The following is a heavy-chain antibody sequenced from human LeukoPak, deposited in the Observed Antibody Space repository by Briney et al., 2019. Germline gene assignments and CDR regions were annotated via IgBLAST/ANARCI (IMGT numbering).Heavy chain of an antibody. CDR3: ARGSYGDYGSYYYYGMDV. CDR2: INPSGGST. CDR1: GYTFTSYY. J-gene: IGHJ6*02. Sequence: ASVKVSSKASGYTFTSYYMHWVRQAPGQGLEWMGIINPSGGSTSYAQKFQGRVTMTRDTSTSTVYMELSSLRSEDTAVYYCARGSYGDYGSYYYYGMDVWGQGTTVTVSS. D-gene: IGHD4-17*01. V-gene: IGHV1-46*01.